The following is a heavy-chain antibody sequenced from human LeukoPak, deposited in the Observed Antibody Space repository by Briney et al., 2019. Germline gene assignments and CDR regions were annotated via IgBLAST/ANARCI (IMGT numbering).Heavy chain of an antibody. CDR3: ARGRVSSSSWSSTYYYYFYMDV. CDR1: GDSISMHY. D-gene: IGHD6-13*01. J-gene: IGHJ6*03. V-gene: IGHV4-59*11. Sequence: SETLSLTCSVSGDSISMHYWSWIRQPPGKGLEWIGYIDHTGSTNYNPSLNSRVTISRDTSKNHFYLELSSVTAADTAVYFCARGRVSSSSWSSTYYYYFYMDVWGKGTTVTVSS. CDR2: IDHTGST.